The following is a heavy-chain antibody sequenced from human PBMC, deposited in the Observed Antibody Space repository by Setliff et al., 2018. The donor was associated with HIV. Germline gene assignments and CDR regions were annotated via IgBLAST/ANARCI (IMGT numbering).Heavy chain of an antibody. J-gene: IGHJ4*02. V-gene: IGHV1-24*01. D-gene: IGHD2-15*01. CDR1: GGTFNNYA. CDR3: ATGGRCSGGSCYSLGY. CDR2: FDPEDGET. Sequence: ASVKVSCKASGGTFNNYAISWVRQAPGQGLEWMGGFDPEDGETIYAQKFQGRVTMTEDTSTDTAYMELSSLRSEDTAVYYCATGGRCSGGSCYSLGYWGQGTLVTVSS.